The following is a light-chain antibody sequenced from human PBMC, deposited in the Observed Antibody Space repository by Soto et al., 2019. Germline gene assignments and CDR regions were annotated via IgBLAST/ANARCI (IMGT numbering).Light chain of an antibody. V-gene: IGKV3-20*01. J-gene: IGKJ4*01. CDR3: QQHSRSIT. CDR1: QSVNNNY. CDR2: GAS. Sequence: VLTQSPGTLSLSPWERATLSCRASQSVNNNYLAWYQQKPGQSPRLLIYGASIRATAIPDRFSGSGSGTDSTLTSSRLAPEDSAVDYCQQHSRSITFGGGTKVDIK.